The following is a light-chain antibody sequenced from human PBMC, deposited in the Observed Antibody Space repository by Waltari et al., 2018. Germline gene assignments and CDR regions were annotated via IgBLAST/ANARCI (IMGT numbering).Light chain of an antibody. CDR2: RNN. J-gene: IGLJ3*02. CDR3: ATWDGSLTAWV. CDR1: TSNIGRNY. Sequence: QSVLTQPPSASGTPGQRVTISCSGSTSNIGRNYVYWYQQFPGTAPKLLVYRNNERPSGGPDLSAGSKSGTSASLAISGLRSEDEADYYCATWDGSLTAWVFGGGTKVTVL. V-gene: IGLV1-47*01.